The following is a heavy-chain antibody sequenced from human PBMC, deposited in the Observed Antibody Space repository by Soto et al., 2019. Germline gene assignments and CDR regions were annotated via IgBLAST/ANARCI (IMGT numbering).Heavy chain of an antibody. D-gene: IGHD2-8*01. CDR3: ARDDCTNGVCYTWPLDY. CDR1: GYTFTSYA. CDR2: INAGNGNT. V-gene: IGHV1-3*01. J-gene: IGHJ4*02. Sequence: GASAKVSCKASGYTFTSYAMHWVRQAPGQRLEWMGWINAGNGNTIYSQNFQGRVTLTRDTSASTAYMELSSLRSEDTAVYYCARDDCTNGVCYTWPLDYWGQATLVTVSS.